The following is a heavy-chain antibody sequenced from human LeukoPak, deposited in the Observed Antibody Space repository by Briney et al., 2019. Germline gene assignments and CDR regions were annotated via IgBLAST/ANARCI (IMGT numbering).Heavy chain of an antibody. CDR2: IYYSGST. Sequence: SETLSLTCTVSGGSISSSSYYWGWIRQPPGKGLEWIGSIYYSGSTYYNPSLKSRVTISVDTSKNQFSLKLSSVTAADTAVYYCAREPIAPEIVVVRNAFDIWGQGTMVTVSS. D-gene: IGHD3-22*01. CDR3: AREPIAPEIVVVRNAFDI. CDR1: GGSISSSSYY. V-gene: IGHV4-39*07. J-gene: IGHJ3*02.